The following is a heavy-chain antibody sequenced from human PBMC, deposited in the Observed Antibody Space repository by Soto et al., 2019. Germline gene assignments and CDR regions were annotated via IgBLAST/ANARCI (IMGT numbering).Heavy chain of an antibody. D-gene: IGHD2-2*01. J-gene: IGHJ6*02. CDR3: AREVKYQLLSTTPTLYYYYGMDV. V-gene: IGHV1-46*01. CDR1: GYTFTSYY. Sequence: ASVKVSCKASGYTFTSYYMHWVRQAPGQGLEWMGIINPSGGSTSYAQKFQGRVTMTRDTSTSTVYMELSSLRSGDTAVYYCAREVKYQLLSTTPTLYYYYGMDVWGQGTTVTVSS. CDR2: INPSGGST.